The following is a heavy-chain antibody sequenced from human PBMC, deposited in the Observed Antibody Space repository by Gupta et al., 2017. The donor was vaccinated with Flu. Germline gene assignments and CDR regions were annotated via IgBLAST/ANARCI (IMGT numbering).Heavy chain of an antibody. V-gene: IGHV3-23*01. D-gene: IGHD6-13*01. CDR2: ISGSGGST. J-gene: IGHJ4*02. CDR1: GFTFSSYA. CDR3: AKDGGGSWYRKALYYFDY. Sequence: EVQLLESGGGLVQPGGSLRLSCAASGFTFSSYAMSWVRQAPGKGLEWVSAISGSGGSTYYADSVKGRFTISRDNSKNTLYLQMNSLRAEDTAVYYCAKDGGGSWYRKALYYFDYWGQGTLVTVSS.